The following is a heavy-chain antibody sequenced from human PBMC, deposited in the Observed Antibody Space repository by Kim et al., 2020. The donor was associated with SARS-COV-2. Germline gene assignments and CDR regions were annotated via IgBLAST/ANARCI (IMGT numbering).Heavy chain of an antibody. D-gene: IGHD6-19*01. CDR3: ARYTTGYSSGWYTSWYFDL. V-gene: IGHV5-51*01. CDR1: GYSFTSYW. CDR2: IYPGDSDT. Sequence: GESLKISCKGSGYSFTSYWIVWVRQMPGKGLEWMGIIYPGDSDTRYSPSFQGRVTISADKSISTAYLQWSSLKASDTAMYYCARYTTGYSSGWYTSWYFDLWGRGTLVTVSS. J-gene: IGHJ2*01.